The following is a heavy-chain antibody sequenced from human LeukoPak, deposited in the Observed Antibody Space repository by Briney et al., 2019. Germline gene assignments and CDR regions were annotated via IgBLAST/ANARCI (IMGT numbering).Heavy chain of an antibody. Sequence: PGGSLRLSCAASGFTFSSYAMHWVRQAPGKGLEWVAVISYDGSNKYYADSVKGRFTISRDNSKNTLYLQMNSLRAEDTAVYYCARVNAVVVVPAAMKYWGQGTLVTVSS. CDR2: ISYDGSNK. J-gene: IGHJ4*02. CDR3: ARVNAVVVVPAAMKY. CDR1: GFTFSSYA. D-gene: IGHD2-2*01. V-gene: IGHV3-30-3*01.